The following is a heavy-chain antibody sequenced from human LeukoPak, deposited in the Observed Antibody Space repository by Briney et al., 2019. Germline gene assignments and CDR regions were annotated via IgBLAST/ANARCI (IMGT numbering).Heavy chain of an antibody. CDR2: INHSGST. V-gene: IGHV4-34*01. J-gene: IGHJ5*02. CDR3: ARGRLIVVVVAAYNWFDP. D-gene: IGHD2-15*01. Sequence: SETLSLTCAVYGGSFSGYYWSWIRQPPGKGLEWIGEINHSGSTNYNPSLKSRVTISVDTSKNQFSLKLRSVTAADTAVYYCARGRLIVVVVAAYNWFDPWGQGTLVTVSS. CDR1: GGSFSGYY.